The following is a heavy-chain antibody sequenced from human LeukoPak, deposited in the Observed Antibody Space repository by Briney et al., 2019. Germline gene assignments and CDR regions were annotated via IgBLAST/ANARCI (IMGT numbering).Heavy chain of an antibody. CDR2: ISQSGST. CDR1: GGSFSGYF. V-gene: IGHV4-34*01. D-gene: IGHD5-24*01. J-gene: IGHJ4*02. Sequence: SETLSLTCAVYGGSFSGYFWSWIRQPPGKGLEWIGEISQSGSTNYNPSLKSRVTISADTSKNHFSLRLSSLTAADTAVYYRARGQGREGYNFHFWGQGTLVTVSS. CDR3: ARGQGREGYNFHF.